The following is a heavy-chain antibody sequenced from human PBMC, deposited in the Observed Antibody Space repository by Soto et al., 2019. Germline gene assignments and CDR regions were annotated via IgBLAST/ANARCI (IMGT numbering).Heavy chain of an antibody. CDR3: ARDRSGWYSLGYGMDV. CDR2: ISSSSSYI. J-gene: IGHJ6*02. CDR1: GFTFSSYS. V-gene: IGHV3-21*01. Sequence: GGSLRLSCAASGFTFSSYSMNWVRRAPGKGLEWVSSISSSSSYIYYADSVKGRFTISRDNAKNSLYLQMNSLRAEDTAVYYCARDRSGWYSLGYGMDVWGQGTTVTVSS. D-gene: IGHD6-19*01.